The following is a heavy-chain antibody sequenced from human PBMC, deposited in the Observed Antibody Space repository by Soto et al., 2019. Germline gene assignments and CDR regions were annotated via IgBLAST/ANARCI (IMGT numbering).Heavy chain of an antibody. D-gene: IGHD2-8*02. CDR1: GGSISSYY. CDR2: IYYSGST. J-gene: IGHJ4*02. V-gene: IGHV4-59*01. CDR3: ARDSSGGLRPFDY. Sequence: QVQLQESGPGLVKPSETLSLTCTVSGGSISSYYWSWIRQPPGKGLEWIGYIYYSGSTNYNPSLKCRVTISVNTSKNQCSLKLSSVTAADTAVYYCARDSSGGLRPFDYWGQGTLVTVSS.